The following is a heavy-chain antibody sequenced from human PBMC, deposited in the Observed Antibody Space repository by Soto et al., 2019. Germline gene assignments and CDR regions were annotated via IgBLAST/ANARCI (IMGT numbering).Heavy chain of an antibody. Sequence: GGSLRLSCAASGFTFTRYRMNWVRQAPGKGLEWVSSISSTTNYIYYGDSMKGRFTISRDNAKNSLYLEMNSLRAEDTAVYYCARESEDLTSNFDYWGQGTLVTVS. CDR2: ISSTTNYI. J-gene: IGHJ4*02. CDR3: ARESEDLTSNFDY. V-gene: IGHV3-21*06. CDR1: GFTFTRYR.